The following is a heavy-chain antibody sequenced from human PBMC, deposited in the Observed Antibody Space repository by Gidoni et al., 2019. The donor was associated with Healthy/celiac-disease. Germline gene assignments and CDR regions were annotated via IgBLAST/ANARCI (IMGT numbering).Heavy chain of an antibody. D-gene: IGHD3-22*01. CDR2: ISSSSSYI. V-gene: IGHV3-21*01. CDR1: GFPFSSYS. CDR3: AREVSGYYDSSGYFKDAFDI. J-gene: IGHJ3*02. Sequence: EVQLVESGGGLVKPGGSLRLSCAASGFPFSSYSMNWVRQAPGKGLEWVSSISSSSSYIYYADSVKGRFTISRDNAKNSLYLQMNSLRAEDTAVYYCAREVSGYYDSSGYFKDAFDIWGQGTMVTVSS.